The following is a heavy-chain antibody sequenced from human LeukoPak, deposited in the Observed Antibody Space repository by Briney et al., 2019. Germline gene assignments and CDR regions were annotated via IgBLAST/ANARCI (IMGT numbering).Heavy chain of an antibody. CDR2: IYYSGST. CDR3: ARRALELPFDI. J-gene: IGHJ3*02. CDR1: GGSISSSSYY. Sequence: SETLSLTCTVSGGSISSSSYYWGWIRQPPGKGLEWIGSIYYSGSTYYNPSLKSRVTISVDTSRNQFSLKLSSVTAADTAVYYCARRALELPFDIWGQGAMVTVSS. V-gene: IGHV4-39*01. D-gene: IGHD1-7*01.